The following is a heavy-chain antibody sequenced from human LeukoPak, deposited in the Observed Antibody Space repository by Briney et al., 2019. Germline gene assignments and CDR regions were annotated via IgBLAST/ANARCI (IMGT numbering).Heavy chain of an antibody. CDR2: INHSGST. CDR3: ARVPYGSGSYYPKRGYYFDY. J-gene: IGHJ4*02. Sequence: SETLSLTCAVYGGSFSGYYWSWIRQPPGKGLEWIGEINHSGSTNYNPSLKSRVTISVDTSKNQFSLKLSSVTAADTAVYYCARVPYGSGSYYPKRGYYFDYWGQGTLVTVSS. D-gene: IGHD3-10*01. CDR1: GGSFSGYY. V-gene: IGHV4-34*01.